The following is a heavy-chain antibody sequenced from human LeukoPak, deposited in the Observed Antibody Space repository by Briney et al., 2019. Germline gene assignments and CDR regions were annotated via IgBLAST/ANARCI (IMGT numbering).Heavy chain of an antibody. CDR1: GGTFSSYA. V-gene: IGHV1-69*13. D-gene: IGHD3-10*01. CDR2: IIPIFGTA. CDR3: GGSRFGELLPDYYYYYMDV. Sequence: SVKVSCKASGGTFSSYAISWVRQAPGQGLEWMGGIIPIFGTANYAQKFQGRVTITADESTSTAYMELSSLRSEDTAVYYCGGSRFGELLPDYYYYYMDVWGKGTTVTISS. J-gene: IGHJ6*03.